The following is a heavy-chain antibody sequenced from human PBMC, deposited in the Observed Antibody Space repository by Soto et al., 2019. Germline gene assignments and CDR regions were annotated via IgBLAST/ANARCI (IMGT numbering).Heavy chain of an antibody. J-gene: IGHJ6*02. CDR1: GFIFSSYY. Sequence: EVQLVESGGGLVKPGGSLRLSSVGPGFIFSSYYMNWVRQAPGKGLELVSSISGGSAYIYYADTVKGRFPLSRDNAKNALYLEMNSLRVEDTAVYYCVRVWPLVGRYGMAVWGQGTTVTVSS. CDR2: ISGGSAYI. V-gene: IGHV3-21*02. CDR3: VRVWPLVGRYGMAV. D-gene: IGHD6-6*01.